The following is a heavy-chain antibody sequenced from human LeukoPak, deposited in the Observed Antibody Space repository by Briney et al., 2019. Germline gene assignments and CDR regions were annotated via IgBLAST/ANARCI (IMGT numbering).Heavy chain of an antibody. CDR2: IRYDGSNK. J-gene: IGHJ3*02. D-gene: IGHD1-7*01. V-gene: IGHV3-30*02. Sequence: GGSLRLSCAASGFTFSSYGMHWVRQAPGKGLEWVAFIRYDGSNKYYADSVKGRFTISRDNPKNTLYLQMNSLRAEDTAVYYCAKSYNWNSEPWGAFDIWGQGTMVTVSS. CDR1: GFTFSSYG. CDR3: AKSYNWNSEPWGAFDI.